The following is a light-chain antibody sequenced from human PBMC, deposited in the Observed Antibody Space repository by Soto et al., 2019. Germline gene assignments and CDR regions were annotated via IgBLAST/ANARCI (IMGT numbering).Light chain of an antibody. V-gene: IGLV2-14*01. CDR3: SSYTTTSTYV. CDR2: EVT. CDR1: SSDVGGYDY. Sequence: ALTQPASVSGSPGKSVTIFCTGTSSDVGGYDYVSWYQQHPGKAPKFMIYEVTNRPSGVSHRFSGSKSGNTASLTISGLQAEDEADYYCSSYTTTSTYVFGTGTKVTVL. J-gene: IGLJ1*01.